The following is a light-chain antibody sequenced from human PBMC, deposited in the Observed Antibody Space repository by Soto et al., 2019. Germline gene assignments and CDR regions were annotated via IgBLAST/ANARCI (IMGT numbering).Light chain of an antibody. J-gene: IGKJ5*01. V-gene: IGKV1D-12*01. CDR2: AAS. CDR3: QQTHSFPIT. CDR1: QDIAAY. Sequence: DIQVTQSPSSVSASVGDRVTIACRSSQDIAAYLAWYQHKPGRAPELLIHAASSLQSGVPSRFSGSGSGTDFTLTISSLQPEDFAIYYCQQTHSFPITFGQGTRLEI.